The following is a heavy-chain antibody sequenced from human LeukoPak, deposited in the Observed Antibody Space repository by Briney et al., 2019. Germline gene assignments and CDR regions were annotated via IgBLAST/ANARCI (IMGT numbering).Heavy chain of an antibody. CDR1: GYTFISYY. D-gene: IGHD5-18*01. J-gene: IGHJ3*02. CDR3: ARDRGVDTDRPDAFDI. V-gene: IGHV1-46*01. CDR2: NNPSGGST. Sequence: ASVKVSCKASGYTFISYYMHWVRQAPGQGLEWMGINNPSGGSTSYAQKFQGRVTMTRDTSTSTVYMELSSLRSEDTAVYYCARDRGVDTDRPDAFDIWGQGTMVTVSS.